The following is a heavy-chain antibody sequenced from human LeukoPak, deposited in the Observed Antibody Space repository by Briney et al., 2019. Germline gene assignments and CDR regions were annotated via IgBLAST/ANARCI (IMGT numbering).Heavy chain of an antibody. CDR2: IRSKVNNYAT. D-gene: IGHD3-3*01. CDR3: TRRLSEWNDAFAI. CDR1: GFIFSGAA. J-gene: IGHJ3*02. V-gene: IGHV3-73*01. Sequence: PGGSLRLSCAASGFIFSGAAMHWVRQAPGKGLEWGGRIRSKVNNYATAYAASVKGRFTISRDDSKNTGYMQMNSLKNQDTAMYYCTRRLSEWNDAFAIWAQGTMVTVSS.